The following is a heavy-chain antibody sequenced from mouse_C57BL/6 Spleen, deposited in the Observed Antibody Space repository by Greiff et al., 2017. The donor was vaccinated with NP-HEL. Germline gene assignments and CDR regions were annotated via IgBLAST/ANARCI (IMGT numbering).Heavy chain of an antibody. CDR3: ARERVLGDYAMDY. CDR2: INPNNGGT. J-gene: IGHJ4*01. V-gene: IGHV1-26*01. D-gene: IGHD6-1*01. CDR1: GYTFTDYY. Sequence: EVQLQQSGPELVKPGASVKISCKASGYTFTDYYMNWVKQSHGKSLEWIGDINPNNGGTSYNQKFKGKATLTVDKSSSTAYMELRSLTSEDSAVYYCARERVLGDYAMDYWGQGTSVTVSS.